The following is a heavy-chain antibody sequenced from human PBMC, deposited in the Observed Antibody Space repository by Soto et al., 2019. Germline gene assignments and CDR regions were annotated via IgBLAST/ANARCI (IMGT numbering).Heavy chain of an antibody. V-gene: IGHV4-61*08. J-gene: IGHJ4*02. CDR3: ASLRYGSNSVFDH. D-gene: IGHD4-17*01. CDR2: IHNSGST. Sequence: SETLSLTCSVSGASIHNGGYFWSWIRQSPGKGLEWIGHIHNSGSTNNNPSLRSRVTISLDTSKNQFSLKLTSLTAADTAVYYCASLRYGSNSVFDHWGQGTLVTVSS. CDR1: GASIHNGGYF.